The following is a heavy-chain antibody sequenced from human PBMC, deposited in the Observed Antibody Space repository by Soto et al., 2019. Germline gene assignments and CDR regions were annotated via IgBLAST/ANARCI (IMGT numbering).Heavy chain of an antibody. CDR1: GFSLYTGGVG. D-gene: IGHD2-21*01. CDR2: LYWDDTR. Sequence: QITLKESSPTLVKPTQTLTLTCSFSGFSLYTGGVGVGWIRQPPGKALEWLALLYWDDTRRYNPSLKNTLTIAKDTTENQVVLTVTDMGPVDTGTYFCAHYTTDPYSDVCGKGATVTVSS. CDR3: AHYTTDPYSDV. J-gene: IGHJ6*04. V-gene: IGHV2-5*02.